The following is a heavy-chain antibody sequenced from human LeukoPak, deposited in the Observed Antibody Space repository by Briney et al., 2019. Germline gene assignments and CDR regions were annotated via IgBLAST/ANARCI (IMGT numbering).Heavy chain of an antibody. CDR3: ARALFEEIYDSSGYYIDY. Sequence: SETLSLTCTVSGGSISSYYWSWIRQPPGKGLEWIGYIYYSGSTNYNPSLKSRVTISVDTSKNQFSLKLSSVTAADTAVYYCARALFEEIYDSSGYYIDYWGQGTLVTVSS. J-gene: IGHJ4*02. CDR1: GGSISSYY. D-gene: IGHD3-22*01. CDR2: IYYSGST. V-gene: IGHV4-59*01.